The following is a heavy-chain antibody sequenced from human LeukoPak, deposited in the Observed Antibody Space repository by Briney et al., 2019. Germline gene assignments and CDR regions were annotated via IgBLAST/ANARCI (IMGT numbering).Heavy chain of an antibody. CDR3: ARGAITMVRGVIKDYGMDV. CDR1: GGSISSGGYY. J-gene: IGHJ6*02. V-gene: IGHV4-30-2*01. CDR2: IYHSGST. Sequence: SQTLSLTCTLSGGSISSGGYYWSWIRQPPGKGLEWIGYIYHSGSTNYNPSLKSRVTISVDTSKNQFSLKLSSVTAADTAVYYCARGAITMVRGVIKDYGMDVWGQGTTVTVSS. D-gene: IGHD3-10*01.